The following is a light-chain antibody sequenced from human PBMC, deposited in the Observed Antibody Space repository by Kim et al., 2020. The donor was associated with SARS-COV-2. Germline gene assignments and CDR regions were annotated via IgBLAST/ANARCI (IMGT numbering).Light chain of an antibody. Sequence: IVMTQSPATLSVSPGERATLSCRASQSVISSLAWYQQKPGQAPRLLIYGASTRATGIPARFSGSGSGTEFTLAISSLQSEDFALYYCQQYKDWPYTFGQGTKLEIK. CDR3: QQYKDWPYT. J-gene: IGKJ2*01. CDR1: QSVISS. CDR2: GAS. V-gene: IGKV3-15*01.